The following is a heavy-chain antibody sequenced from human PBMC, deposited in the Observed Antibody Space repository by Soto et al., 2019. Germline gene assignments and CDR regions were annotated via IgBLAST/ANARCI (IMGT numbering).Heavy chain of an antibody. CDR3: ERHSIWLLLSDY. Sequence: PSETLSLTSTVSGGSISSYYWGWIRQPPGKGLEWIGSIYYTGSTYYNPSLKSRVTISVDTSKNQFSLKLDSVTATDTAVYFCERHSIWLLLSDYWGQGSLVTISS. V-gene: IGHV4-39*01. CDR2: IYYTGST. J-gene: IGHJ4*02. D-gene: IGHD3-22*01. CDR1: GGSISSYY.